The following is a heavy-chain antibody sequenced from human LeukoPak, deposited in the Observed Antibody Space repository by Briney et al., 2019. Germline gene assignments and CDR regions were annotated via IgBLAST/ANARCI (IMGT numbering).Heavy chain of an antibody. V-gene: IGHV3-7*01. J-gene: IGHJ4*02. D-gene: IGHD3-10*01. CDR1: GFTFSSYW. CDR3: ARDLRYYGSGSEFDY. Sequence: GGSLRLSCAASGFTFSSYWMSWVRQAPRKGLEWVANIKQDGSEKYYVDSVKGRFTISRDNAKNSLYLQMNSLRAEDTAVYYCARDLRYYGSGSEFDYWGQGTLVTVSS. CDR2: IKQDGSEK.